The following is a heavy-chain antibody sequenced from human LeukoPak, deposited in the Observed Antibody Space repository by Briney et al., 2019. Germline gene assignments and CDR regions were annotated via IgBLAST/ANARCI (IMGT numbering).Heavy chain of an antibody. D-gene: IGHD3-9*01. Sequence: GGSLRLSCAASGFTLTNYWMHWVRQAPGKGLVWVSRINIDGSSITYADAVKGRFTISRDNAKNTLYLQMTSLRAEDTAVYYCARDRYDILTRYNPLGAVDIWGQGTMVTVSS. CDR1: GFTLTNYW. CDR2: INIDGSSI. J-gene: IGHJ3*02. V-gene: IGHV3-74*01. CDR3: ARDRYDILTRYNPLGAVDI.